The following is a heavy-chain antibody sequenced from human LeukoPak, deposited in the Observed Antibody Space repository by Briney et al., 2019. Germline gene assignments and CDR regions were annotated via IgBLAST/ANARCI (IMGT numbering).Heavy chain of an antibody. V-gene: IGHV4-4*07. CDR3: ASRTRFGELRFDY. CDR2: IYPSGST. Sequence: SETLSLTCTVSGGSIGSYYWSWIRQPAGKGLEWIGRIYPSGSTNYNPSLKSRVTMSVDTSKNQFSLKLSSVTAADTAVYYCASRTRFGELRFDYWGQGTLVTVSS. J-gene: IGHJ4*02. CDR1: GGSIGSYY. D-gene: IGHD3-10*01.